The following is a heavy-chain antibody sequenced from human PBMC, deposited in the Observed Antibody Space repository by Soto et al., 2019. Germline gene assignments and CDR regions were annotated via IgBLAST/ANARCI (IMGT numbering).Heavy chain of an antibody. CDR3: ARHDYSNEHWFDT. Sequence: PGGSLRFSCVASGFTFSDYVMTWVRQAPEKGLEWVSTISVGGGSAYYADSVKGRFAISRDNSKNSLYLQLNNVRPDDTALYFCARHDYSNEHWFDTWGLGTAVTVSS. V-gene: IGHV3-23*01. CDR2: ISVGGGSA. CDR1: GFTFSDYV. J-gene: IGHJ5*02. D-gene: IGHD4-4*01.